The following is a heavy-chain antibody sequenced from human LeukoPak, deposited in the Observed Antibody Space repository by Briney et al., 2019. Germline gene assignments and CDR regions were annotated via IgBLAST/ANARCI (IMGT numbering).Heavy chain of an antibody. V-gene: IGHV1-46*01. J-gene: IGHJ4*02. CDR3: ARDSRPSYDSSGYYYPGDY. CDR2: INPSGGST. D-gene: IGHD3-22*01. Sequence: ASVKDSCKASGYTFTSYYMHWVRQAPGQGLEWMAIINPSGGSTSYAQKFQGRVTMTRDTSTSTVYMELSSLRSEDTAVYYCARDSRPSYDSSGYYYPGDYWGQGTLVTVSS. CDR1: GYTFTSYY.